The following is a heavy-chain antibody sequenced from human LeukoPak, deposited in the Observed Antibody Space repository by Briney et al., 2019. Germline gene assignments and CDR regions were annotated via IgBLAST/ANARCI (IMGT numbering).Heavy chain of an antibody. D-gene: IGHD3-10*01. V-gene: IGHV3-66*01. J-gene: IGHJ4*02. CDR1: AFSLTAYN. CDR3: ARISITLVRGVMPADY. CDR2: IYSGGST. Sequence: GGSLRVFCAASAFSLTAYNMNWVRQAPGKGLERVSVIYSGGSTYYADSVKGRFTISRDNSKNTLYLQMNSLRAEDTAIYYCARISITLVRGVMPADYWGQGTLVTVSS.